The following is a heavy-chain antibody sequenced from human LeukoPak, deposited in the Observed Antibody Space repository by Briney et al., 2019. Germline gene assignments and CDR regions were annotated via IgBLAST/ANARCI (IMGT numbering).Heavy chain of an antibody. CDR2: ISSNSIYI. J-gene: IGHJ2*01. V-gene: IGHV3-21*06. CDR3: ATTRLFDHGGNSVNYFDL. D-gene: IGHD4-23*01. CDR1: GFTVSSYS. Sequence: GGSLRLSRAASGFTVSSYSMHWVRQAPGKGLDWVSSISSNSIYIYYATSVEGRFTISRDNAKNSLYLQMNTLRAEDTAVYYCATTRLFDHGGNSVNYFDLWGRGTLVTVSS.